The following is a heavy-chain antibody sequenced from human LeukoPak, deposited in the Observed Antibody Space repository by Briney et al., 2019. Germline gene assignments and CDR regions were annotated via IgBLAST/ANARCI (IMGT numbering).Heavy chain of an antibody. Sequence: SGGSLRLSCAASGFTFSNYGMHWVRQAPGKGLEWVAFIRYDGSNKYYADSVKGRFTISRDNSKNTLYLQMNSLRAEDTAVYYCAKDHSGSSDGLPGYWGQGTLVTVSS. V-gene: IGHV3-30*02. D-gene: IGHD1-26*01. J-gene: IGHJ4*02. CDR3: AKDHSGSSDGLPGY. CDR2: IRYDGSNK. CDR1: GFTFSNYG.